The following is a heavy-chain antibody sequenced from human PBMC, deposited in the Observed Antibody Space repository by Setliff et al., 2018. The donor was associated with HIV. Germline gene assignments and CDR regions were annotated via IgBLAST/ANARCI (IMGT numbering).Heavy chain of an antibody. CDR3: ARGRYSGIYFLFDS. Sequence: GASVKVSCKASGYTFTGYYMHWVRQAPGQGLEWMGWINPNSGGTNYAQMFQGRVTMTRDTSITTAYMEVSRLTSDDTAVYYCARGRYSGIYFLFDSWGQGTQVTSPQ. CDR2: INPNSGGT. CDR1: GYTFTGYY. J-gene: IGHJ4*02. D-gene: IGHD1-26*01. V-gene: IGHV1-2*02.